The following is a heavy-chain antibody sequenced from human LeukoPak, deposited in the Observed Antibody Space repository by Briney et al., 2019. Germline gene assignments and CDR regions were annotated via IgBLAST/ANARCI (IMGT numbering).Heavy chain of an antibody. CDR3: ARGFGYNYGLADY. Sequence: SETLSLTCAVYSGSFSGYLWSWIRQSPGKGLEWIAEINHSGSTNYNPSLRSRVTISVDTSKKQFSLRLSSVTAADTAVYYCARGFGYNYGLADYWGQGTLVTVSS. V-gene: IGHV4-34*01. CDR1: SGSFSGYL. J-gene: IGHJ4*02. D-gene: IGHD5-18*01. CDR2: INHSGST.